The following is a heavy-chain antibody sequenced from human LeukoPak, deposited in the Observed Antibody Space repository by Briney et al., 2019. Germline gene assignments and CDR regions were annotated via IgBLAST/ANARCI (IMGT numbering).Heavy chain of an antibody. Sequence: SETLSLTCTVSGGSISSGDYYGSWIRQPPGKGLEWIGYIYYSGSTYYNPSLKSRVTISVDTSKNQFSLKLSFVTAADTAVYYCARGYYYDSSGYYPLDYWGQGTLVTVSS. D-gene: IGHD3-22*01. CDR1: GGSISSGDYY. CDR2: IYYSGST. CDR3: ARGYYYDSSGYYPLDY. J-gene: IGHJ4*02. V-gene: IGHV4-30-4*01.